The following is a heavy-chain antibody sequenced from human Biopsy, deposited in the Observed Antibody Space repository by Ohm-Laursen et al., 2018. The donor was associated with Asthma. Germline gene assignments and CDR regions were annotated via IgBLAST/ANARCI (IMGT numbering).Heavy chain of an antibody. J-gene: IGHJ3*02. D-gene: IGHD3-22*01. Sequence: SLRLSCTAPGFVFSQCGMHWVRQGPGKGLEWVALVSSDGHNKYYEDSVKGRFTISRDNSRNRLYLQINSLAVEDSAVYFCARQSGQEYGDSIPFDTWGQGTKVTVSS. CDR1: GFVFSQCG. CDR2: VSSDGHNK. CDR3: ARQSGQEYGDSIPFDT. V-gene: IGHV3-30*03.